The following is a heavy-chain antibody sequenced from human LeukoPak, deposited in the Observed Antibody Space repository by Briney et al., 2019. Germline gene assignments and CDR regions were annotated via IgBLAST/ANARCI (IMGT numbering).Heavy chain of an antibody. V-gene: IGHV4-31*03. J-gene: IGHJ5*02. Sequence: SETLSLTCTVSGGSISSGGYYWSWIRQHPGKGLEWIGYIYYSGSTYYNPSLKSRVTISVDTSKNQFSLKLSSATAADTAVYYCARSEYLFPRHRAFNWFDPWGQGTLVTVSS. CDR1: GGSISSGGYY. D-gene: IGHD2/OR15-2a*01. CDR2: IYYSGST. CDR3: ARSEYLFPRHRAFNWFDP.